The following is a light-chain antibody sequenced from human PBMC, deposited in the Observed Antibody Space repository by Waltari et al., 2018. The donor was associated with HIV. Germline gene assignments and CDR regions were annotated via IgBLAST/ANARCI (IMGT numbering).Light chain of an antibody. Sequence: SHELTQPPSVSVSPGQTASITCSGDYLGDKYASWYQQKPGQSPVLVIYQDDKRPSGIPERFSGSNSRNTATLTITGTQAMDEADYYCQAWDSSTVLFGGGTKLTVL. V-gene: IGLV3-1*01. J-gene: IGLJ2*01. CDR3: QAWDSSTVL. CDR2: QDD. CDR1: YLGDKY.